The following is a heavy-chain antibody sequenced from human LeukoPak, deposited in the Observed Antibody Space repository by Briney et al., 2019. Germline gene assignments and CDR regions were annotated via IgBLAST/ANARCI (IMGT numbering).Heavy chain of an antibody. CDR1: GFTFRSYG. D-gene: IGHD6-19*01. V-gene: IGHV3-23*01. J-gene: IGHJ4*02. CDR3: AKGTLAVAALFDY. Sequence: GGSLRLSCAASGFTFRSYGMSWVRQAPGKGLEWVSTINNSGGRTYYADSVKGRFTISRDNSKNTLYLQMNSLTAEDTAIYYCAKGTLAVAALFDYWGQGSLVTVSS. CDR2: INNSGGRT.